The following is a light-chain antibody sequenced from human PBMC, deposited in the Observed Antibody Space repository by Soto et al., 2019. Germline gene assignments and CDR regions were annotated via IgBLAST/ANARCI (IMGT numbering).Light chain of an antibody. J-gene: IGKJ1*01. Sequence: DIQMTQSPSTLSASVGDRVTITCRASQSISSWLAWYQQKPGKAPKLLIYKASSLESGVPSRFSGSGSGTAFTLTISSLQPDDFATYYFQQYNSYPWTFGQGTKVEIK. CDR2: KAS. CDR3: QQYNSYPWT. V-gene: IGKV1-5*03. CDR1: QSISSW.